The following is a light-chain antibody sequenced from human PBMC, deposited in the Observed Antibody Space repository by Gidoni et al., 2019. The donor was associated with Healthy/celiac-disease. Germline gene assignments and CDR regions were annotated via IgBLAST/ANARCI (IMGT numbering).Light chain of an antibody. Sequence: QSVLTQPPSVSGAPAQRVTISCTGSSSNIGAGYDVHWYQQLPGTAPKLLIYGNSNRPSGVPDRFSGSKSGTSASLAITGLQAEDEADYYCQSYDSSLRVVVFGGGTKLTVL. V-gene: IGLV1-40*01. CDR3: QSYDSSLRVVV. CDR2: GNS. CDR1: SSNIGAGYD. J-gene: IGLJ2*01.